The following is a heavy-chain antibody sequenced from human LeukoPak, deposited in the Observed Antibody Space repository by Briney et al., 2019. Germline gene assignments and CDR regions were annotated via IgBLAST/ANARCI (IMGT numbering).Heavy chain of an antibody. V-gene: IGHV3-15*01. CDR3: TTDQYDYVWGSKGY. CDR1: EFTFSNAW. D-gene: IGHD3-16*01. Sequence: PGGSLRLSCAASEFTFSNAWMSWVRQAPGKGLEWVGRIKSKTDGATTDYAAPVKGRFTISRDDSKNTLYLQMNSLKTEDTAVYYCTTDQYDYVWGSKGYWGQGTLVTVSS. CDR2: IKSKTDGATT. J-gene: IGHJ4*02.